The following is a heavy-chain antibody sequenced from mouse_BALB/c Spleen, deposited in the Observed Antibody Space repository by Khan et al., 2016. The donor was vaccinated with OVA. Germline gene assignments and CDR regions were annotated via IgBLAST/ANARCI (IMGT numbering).Heavy chain of an antibody. J-gene: IGHJ3*01. D-gene: IGHD1-1*01. Sequence: EVELVESGTVLARPGASVKMSCKASGYIFTSYWMHWVKQRPGQGLEWIGAIYPGNIDTGYNQKFKGKAKLTAVTSASTAYMELSSLTNEDSAVYFCTRAGYGAFAFWGQGTLVTVSA. CDR1: GYIFTSYW. CDR3: TRAGYGAFAF. CDR2: IYPGNIDT. V-gene: IGHV1-5*01.